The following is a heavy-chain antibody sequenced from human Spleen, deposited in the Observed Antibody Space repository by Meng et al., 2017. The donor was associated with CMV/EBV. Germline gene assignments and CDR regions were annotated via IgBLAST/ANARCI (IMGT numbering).Heavy chain of an antibody. V-gene: IGHV3-11*04. CDR1: GLTFSDYY. CDR3: ARDGGYSGYDSPHFDY. J-gene: IGHJ4*02. Sequence: GLTFSDYYMSWIRQAPGKGLEWVSYISSSGSTIYYADSVKGRFTISRDNAKNSLYLQMNSLRAEDTAVYYCARDGGYSGYDSPHFDYWGQGTLVTVSS. CDR2: ISSSGSTI. D-gene: IGHD5-12*01.